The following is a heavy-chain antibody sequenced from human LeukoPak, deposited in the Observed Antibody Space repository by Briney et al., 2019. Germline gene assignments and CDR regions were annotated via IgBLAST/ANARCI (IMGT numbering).Heavy chain of an antibody. Sequence: PGGALTLSCAASGFTFSSYAMSWVRQAPGKGLEWVSAISGSGGSTYYADSVKGRFTISRDNSKNTLYLQMNSLRAEDTAVYYCAKCPSLLWYLPFDYWGQGTLVTVSS. V-gene: IGHV3-23*01. J-gene: IGHJ4*02. D-gene: IGHD3-10*01. CDR3: AKCPSLLWYLPFDY. CDR1: GFTFSSYA. CDR2: ISGSGGST.